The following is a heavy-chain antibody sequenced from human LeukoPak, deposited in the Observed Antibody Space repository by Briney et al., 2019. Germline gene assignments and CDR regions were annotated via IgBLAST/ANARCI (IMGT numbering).Heavy chain of an antibody. V-gene: IGHV3-30*02. D-gene: IGHD2-2*01. CDR1: GFTFSNYG. CDR2: VRYDESTK. CDR3: AKDVPAAYFDY. Sequence: PGGSLRLSCAASGFTFSNYGMLWVRQAPGKGLEWVAFVRYDESTKFYADSVKGRFTISRDNSKTTLYLQMNSLRAEDTAVYYCAKDVPAAYFDYWGQGTLVTVSS. J-gene: IGHJ4*02.